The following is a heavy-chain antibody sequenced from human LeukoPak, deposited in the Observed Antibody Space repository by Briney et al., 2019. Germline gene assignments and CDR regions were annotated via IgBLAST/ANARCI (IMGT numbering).Heavy chain of an antibody. J-gene: IGHJ4*02. CDR1: GYTFTGYY. Sequence: ASVKVSCKASGYTFTGYYMHWVRQAPGQGLEWMGRINPNSGGTNYAQKFQGRVTMTRDTSISTAYMELSRLRSDDTAVYYCARLRGYYGSGSYNGVYYFDYWGQGTLVTVSS. CDR2: INPNSGGT. V-gene: IGHV1-2*06. CDR3: ARLRGYYGSGSYNGVYYFDY. D-gene: IGHD3-10*01.